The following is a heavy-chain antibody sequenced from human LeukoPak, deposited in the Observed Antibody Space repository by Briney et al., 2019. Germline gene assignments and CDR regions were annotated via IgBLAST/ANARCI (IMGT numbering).Heavy chain of an antibody. CDR1: GGSFSGYY. Sequence: PSETLSLTCAVYGGSFSGYYWSWIRQPPGKGLEWIGEINHSGSTNYNPSLKSRVTISVDTPKNQFSLKLSSVTAADTAVYYCARRRGSGSYYNVRIAVAGYFDYWGQGTLVTVSS. D-gene: IGHD3-10*01. V-gene: IGHV4-34*01. J-gene: IGHJ4*02. CDR2: INHSGST. CDR3: ARRRGSGSYYNVRIAVAGYFDY.